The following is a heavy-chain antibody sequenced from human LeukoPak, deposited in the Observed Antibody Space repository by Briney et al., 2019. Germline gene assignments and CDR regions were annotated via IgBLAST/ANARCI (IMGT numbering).Heavy chain of an antibody. V-gene: IGHV1-18*01. CDR3: ARGDEGPSDS. CDR1: GYSFTSYV. CDR2: ISGYNGNT. Sequence: GASVKVSYKASGYSFTSYVITWMRQAPGQGLEWMGWISGYNGNTVYAPNLQGRVNMATDTSTNTAYMEIKSLRSDDTAVYYCARGDEGPSDSWGQGTLVAVSS. J-gene: IGHJ4*02.